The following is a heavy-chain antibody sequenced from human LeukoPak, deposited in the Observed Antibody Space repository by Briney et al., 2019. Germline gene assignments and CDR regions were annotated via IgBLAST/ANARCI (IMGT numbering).Heavy chain of an antibody. CDR3: ARDGVYYDYVWGSYRPSGGDY. CDR1: GYTFTSYG. CDR2: ISAYNGNA. Sequence: GASVKVSCKASGYTFTSYGISWVRQAPGQGLEWMGWISAYNGNANYAQKLQGRVTMTTDTSTSTAYMELRSLRSDDTAVYYCARDGVYYDYVWGSYRPSGGDYWGQGTLVTVSS. V-gene: IGHV1-18*01. D-gene: IGHD3-16*02. J-gene: IGHJ4*02.